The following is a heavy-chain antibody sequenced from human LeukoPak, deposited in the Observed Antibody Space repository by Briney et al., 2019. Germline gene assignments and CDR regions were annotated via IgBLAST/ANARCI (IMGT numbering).Heavy chain of an antibody. CDR3: ARYIATVLDY. J-gene: IGHJ4*02. Sequence: SETLSLTCAVYGGSFSGYYWSWIRQPPGKGLEWIGYIYYSGSTYYNPSLKSRVTISVDTSKNQFSLKLSSVTAADTAVYYCARYIATVLDYWGQGTLVTVSS. D-gene: IGHD5-18*01. CDR1: GGSFSGYY. CDR2: IYYSGST. V-gene: IGHV4-30-4*01.